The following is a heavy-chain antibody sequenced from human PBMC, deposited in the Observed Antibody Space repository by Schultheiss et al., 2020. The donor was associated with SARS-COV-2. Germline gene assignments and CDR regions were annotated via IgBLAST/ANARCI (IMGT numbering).Heavy chain of an antibody. CDR1: GFTFSSYA. Sequence: GGSLRLSCAASGFTFSSYAMSWVRQAPGKGLEWVSAISGSGGSTYYADSVKGRFTISRDNSKNTLYLQMNSLRAEDTAVFYCAKDLALIVGATTTYWGQGTLVTVSS. CDR3: AKDLALIVGATTTY. D-gene: IGHD1-26*01. CDR2: ISGSGGST. V-gene: IGHV3-23*01. J-gene: IGHJ4*02.